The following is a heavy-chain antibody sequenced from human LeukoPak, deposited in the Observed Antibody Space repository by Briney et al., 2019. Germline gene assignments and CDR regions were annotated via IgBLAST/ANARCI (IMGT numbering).Heavy chain of an antibody. CDR3: ARIPTNVWFGEPTFYMDV. CDR1: GFTFDDYG. J-gene: IGHJ6*03. D-gene: IGHD3-10*01. CDR2: INWNGGST. Sequence: SGGSLRLSCAASGFTFDDYGLSWVRQAPGKGLEWVSTINWNGGSTGYADSVKGRFTISRDNAKNSLYLQMNSLRAEDTAVYYCARIPTNVWFGEPTFYMDVWGKGTTVTISS. V-gene: IGHV3-20*04.